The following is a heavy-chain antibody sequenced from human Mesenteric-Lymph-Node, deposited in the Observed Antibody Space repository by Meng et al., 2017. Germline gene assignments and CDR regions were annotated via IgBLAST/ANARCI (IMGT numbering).Heavy chain of an antibody. V-gene: IGHV4-4*02. CDR2: INHSGST. CDR3: ARRYGASAYNWFDP. Sequence: QVQVQESGPGLGKPSGTLSLTCDVSGGSIRNDQWWSWVRQAPGKGLEWIGEINHSGSTNYNPSLKSRVTISVDTSKNQFSLKLSSVTAADTAVYYCARRYGASAYNWFDPWGQGTLVTVSS. D-gene: IGHD4-17*01. J-gene: IGHJ5*02. CDR1: GGSIRNDQW.